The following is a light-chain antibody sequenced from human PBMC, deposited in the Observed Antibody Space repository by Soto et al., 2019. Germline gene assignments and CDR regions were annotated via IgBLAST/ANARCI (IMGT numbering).Light chain of an antibody. CDR2: LGS. CDR3: MQALQGPPT. Sequence: IVMTQSPLSLPVTHGEPASISCRSSQSLLHSNGYNYLDWYLQKPGQSPQLLIYLGSNRASGVPDRFSGTGSGTDFTLKIIRVEAEDVGVYYCMQALQGPPTFGQGTKVDI. J-gene: IGKJ1*01. CDR1: QSLLHSNGYNY. V-gene: IGKV2-28*01.